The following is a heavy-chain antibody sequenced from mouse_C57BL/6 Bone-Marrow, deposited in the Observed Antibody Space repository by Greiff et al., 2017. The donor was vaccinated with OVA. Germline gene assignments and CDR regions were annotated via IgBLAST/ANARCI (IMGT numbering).Heavy chain of an antibody. D-gene: IGHD2-2*01. Sequence: EVMLVESGPSLVRPSQTLSLTCTVTGFSINSDCYWIWIRQFPGNKLEYIGYTFYSGISYYNPSLESRTYITRDTSKNQFSLKLSSVTTEDTATYYCASTYGYDDVYAMDDWGKGTSVTVSS. CDR1: GFSINSDCY. J-gene: IGHJ4*01. V-gene: IGHV3-3*01. CDR3: ASTYGYDDVYAMDD. CDR2: TFYSGIS.